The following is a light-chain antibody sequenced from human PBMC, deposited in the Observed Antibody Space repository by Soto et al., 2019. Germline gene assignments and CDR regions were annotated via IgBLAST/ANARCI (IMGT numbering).Light chain of an antibody. J-gene: IGKJ1*01. Sequence: DIQMTQSPSSLSASVGDRVTITCRASQSISSYLNWYQQKPGKAPKLLIYAASSLQSGAPSRFSGSGSGTDFTLTISSLQPEDFATYYCQQSYSTWTFGQGTKVDIK. CDR2: AAS. V-gene: IGKV1-39*01. CDR1: QSISSY. CDR3: QQSYSTWT.